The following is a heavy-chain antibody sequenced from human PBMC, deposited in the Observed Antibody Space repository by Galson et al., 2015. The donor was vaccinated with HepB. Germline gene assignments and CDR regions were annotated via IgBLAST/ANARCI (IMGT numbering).Heavy chain of an antibody. CDR3: ARIAVDDAFDI. Sequence: SLRLSCAASGFTFSSYAMSWARQAPGKGLEWVAVISYDGSNKYYADSVKGRFTISRDNSKNTLYLQMNSLRAEDTAVYYCARIAVDDAFDIWGQGTMVTVSS. V-gene: IGHV3-30*04. CDR1: GFTFSSYA. J-gene: IGHJ3*02. CDR2: ISYDGSNK. D-gene: IGHD6-19*01.